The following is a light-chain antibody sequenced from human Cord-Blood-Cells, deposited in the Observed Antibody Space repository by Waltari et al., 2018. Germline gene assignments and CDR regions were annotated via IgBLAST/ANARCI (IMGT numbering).Light chain of an antibody. CDR3: SSYAGSNNFDV. CDR2: EVS. V-gene: IGLV2-8*01. CDR1: SSAVGGYNY. J-gene: IGLJ1*01. Sequence: QSALTQPPSASGSPGQSVPISCTGTSSAVGGYNYVSWYQQHPGNAPKLMIYEVSKRPSGVPDRFAGSKSGNTASLTVSGLQAEDEADYYCSSYAGSNNFDVFGTGTKVTVL.